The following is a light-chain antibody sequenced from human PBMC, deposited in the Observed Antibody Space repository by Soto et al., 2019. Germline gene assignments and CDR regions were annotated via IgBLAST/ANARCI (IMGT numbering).Light chain of an antibody. J-gene: IGKJ4*01. CDR3: QHYSTIPLT. Sequence: DIVMTQSPDSLAVSLGERATINCKSSQSVLYSSNNKNYLAWYQQKPGQPPKALIYWASTRESGVPDRFTGSGSGTDFTLTISSLQAEDVAVYYCQHYSTIPLTFGGGTKVDIK. CDR1: QSVLYSSNNKNY. V-gene: IGKV4-1*01. CDR2: WAS.